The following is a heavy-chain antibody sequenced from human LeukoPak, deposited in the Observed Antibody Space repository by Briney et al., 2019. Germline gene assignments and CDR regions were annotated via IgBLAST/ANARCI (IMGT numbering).Heavy chain of an antibody. V-gene: IGHV3-30-3*01. D-gene: IGHD1/OR15-1a*01. CDR2: ISYDGSNK. CDR3: ATESNTLGRFDY. J-gene: IGHJ4*02. CDR1: GFTFSTYW. Sequence: PGRSLRLSCRASGFTFSTYWMHWVRQAPGKGLEWVAVISYDGSNKYYADSVKGRFTISRDNSKNTLYLQMNSLRAEDTAVYYCATESNTLGRFDYWGQGTLVTVSS.